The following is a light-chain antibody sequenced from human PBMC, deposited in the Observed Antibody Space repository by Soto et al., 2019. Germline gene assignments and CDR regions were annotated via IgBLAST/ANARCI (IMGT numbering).Light chain of an antibody. CDR2: EVT. V-gene: IGLV2-8*01. CDR1: SSDVGGYNY. J-gene: IGLJ3*02. Sequence: QSALTQPPSASGSHGQSVTISCTGTSSDVGGYNYVSWYQQHPGKAPKLMIYEVTKRPSGVPDRFSGSKSGNTASLTVSGLLAEDEADYYCSSHAGIINVVFGGGTKVTVL. CDR3: SSHAGIINVV.